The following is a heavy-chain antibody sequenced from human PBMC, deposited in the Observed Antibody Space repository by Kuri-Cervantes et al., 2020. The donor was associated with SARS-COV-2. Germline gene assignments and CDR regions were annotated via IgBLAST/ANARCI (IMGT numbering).Heavy chain of an antibody. Sequence: GESLKISCSASGLSFGNSVMHWVRQAPGKGLQYVSSINSNGGSIYHTDSVKGRFTISRDNSKNTLYLQMSSLRAEDTAVYYYVQQIAVVDYYFDFWGQGTLVTVSS. CDR3: VQQIAVVDYYFDF. CDR2: INSNGGSI. V-gene: IGHV3-64D*06. D-gene: IGHD2-2*01. J-gene: IGHJ4*02. CDR1: GLSFGNSV.